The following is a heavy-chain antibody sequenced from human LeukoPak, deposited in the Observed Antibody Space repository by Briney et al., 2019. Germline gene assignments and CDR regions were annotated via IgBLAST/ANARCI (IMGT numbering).Heavy chain of an antibody. Sequence: GGSLRLSCAASGFTFSSYSMNWVRQAPGKGLEWVSSISSSSSYIYYADSVKGRFTISRDNAKNSLYLQMNSLRAEDTAVYYCARDGKLRYSSGWYHDYWGQGTLVTVSS. J-gene: IGHJ4*02. V-gene: IGHV3-21*01. CDR2: ISSSSSYI. D-gene: IGHD6-19*01. CDR1: GFTFSSYS. CDR3: ARDGKLRYSSGWYHDY.